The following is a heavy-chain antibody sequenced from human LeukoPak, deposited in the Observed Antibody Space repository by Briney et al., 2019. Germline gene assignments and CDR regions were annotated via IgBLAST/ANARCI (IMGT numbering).Heavy chain of an antibody. CDR3: ARERRVVLMVYATPVDYMDV. CDR1: GYTFTSYG. D-gene: IGHD2-8*01. Sequence: ASVKVSCKASGYTFTSYGISWVRQAPGQGLEWMGWISAYNGNTNYAQELQGRVTMTTDTSTSTAYMELRSLRSDDTAVYYCARERRVVLMVYATPVDYMDVWGKGTTVTVSS. CDR2: ISAYNGNT. J-gene: IGHJ6*03. V-gene: IGHV1-18*01.